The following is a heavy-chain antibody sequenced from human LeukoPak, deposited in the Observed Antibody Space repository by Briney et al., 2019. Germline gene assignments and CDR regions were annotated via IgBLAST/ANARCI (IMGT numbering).Heavy chain of an antibody. CDR3: ARGHSSSWYEWFDP. J-gene: IGHJ5*02. Sequence: SETLSLTCTVSGDSLRKSTFYWVWIRQPPGKGLEWIGSIYYSGGADYNPSLQSRVTISVDTSKNEFSLKVRSVTAADTAVHYCARGHSSSWYEWFDPWGQGTPVTVSS. CDR1: GDSLRKSTFY. V-gene: IGHV4-39*07. CDR2: IYYSGGA. D-gene: IGHD6-13*01.